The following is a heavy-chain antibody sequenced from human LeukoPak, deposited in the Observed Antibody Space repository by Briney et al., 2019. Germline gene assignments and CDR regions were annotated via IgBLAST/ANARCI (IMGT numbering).Heavy chain of an antibody. CDR3: ARQELVFHYYYGMDV. CDR1: GGSISSSSYY. V-gene: IGHV4-39*01. Sequence: SETLSLTCTVSGGSISSSSYYWGWIRQPPGKGLEWIGSIYYSGSTYYNPSLKSRVTISVDTSKNQFSLKLSSVTAADTAVYYCARQELVFHYYYGMDVWGQGTTVTVSS. J-gene: IGHJ6*02. D-gene: IGHD6-6*01. CDR2: IYYSGST.